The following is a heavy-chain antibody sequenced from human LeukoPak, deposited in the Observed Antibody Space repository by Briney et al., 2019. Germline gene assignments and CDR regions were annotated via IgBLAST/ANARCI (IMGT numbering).Heavy chain of an antibody. CDR3: ARGMVRGAPDY. Sequence: PSETLSLTCTVSGGSISSYYWSWIRQPPGKGLEWIGYIYYSGSTNYNPSLKSRVTISVDTSKNQFSLKLSSVAAADTAVYYCARGMVRGAPDYWGQGTLVTVSS. CDR1: GGSISSYY. D-gene: IGHD3-10*01. V-gene: IGHV4-59*01. J-gene: IGHJ4*02. CDR2: IYYSGST.